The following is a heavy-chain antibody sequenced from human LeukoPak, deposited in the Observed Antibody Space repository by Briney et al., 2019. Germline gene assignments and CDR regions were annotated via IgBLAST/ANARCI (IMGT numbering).Heavy chain of an antibody. CDR3: AKTPVVDATLVWLDP. D-gene: IGHD2-8*02. J-gene: IGHJ5*02. CDR2: TYYRSKWYN. CDR1: GDSVSSNSAA. V-gene: IGHV6-1*01. Sequence: SPTLSLTCAISGDSVSSNSAAWNWIRQSPSRGLEWLGRTYYRSKWYNDYAVFLKSGITISPDTSKNQSSLQLQSVTPEDTAVYYCAKTPVVDATLVWLDPWGQGTL.